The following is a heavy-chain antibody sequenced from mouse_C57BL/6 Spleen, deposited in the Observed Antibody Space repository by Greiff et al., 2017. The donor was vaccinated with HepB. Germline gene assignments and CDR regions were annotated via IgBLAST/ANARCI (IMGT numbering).Heavy chain of an antibody. CDR3: ARPTTVRWYFDV. CDR1: GYTFTSYG. D-gene: IGHD2-9*01. Sequence: QVHVKQSGAELARPGASVKLSCKASGYTFTSYGISWVKQRTGQGLEWIGEIYPRSGNTYYNEKFKGKATLTADKSSSTAYMELRSLTSEDSAVYFCARPTTVRWYFDVWGTGTTVTVSS. CDR2: IYPRSGNT. V-gene: IGHV1-81*01. J-gene: IGHJ1*03.